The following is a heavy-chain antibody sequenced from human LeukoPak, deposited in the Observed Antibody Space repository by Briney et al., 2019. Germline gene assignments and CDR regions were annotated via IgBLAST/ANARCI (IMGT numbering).Heavy chain of an antibody. J-gene: IGHJ5*02. V-gene: IGHV1-69*05. CDR3: ARSKHYYDSSGYPNWFDP. D-gene: IGHD3-22*01. Sequence: SVKVSCKASGGTFSSYAISWVRQAPGQGLEWMGGIIPIFGTANYAQKFQGRVTITTDESTSTAYMELSSLRSEDTAVYYCARSKHYYDSSGYPNWFDPWGQGTLVTVSS. CDR1: GGTFSSYA. CDR2: IIPIFGTA.